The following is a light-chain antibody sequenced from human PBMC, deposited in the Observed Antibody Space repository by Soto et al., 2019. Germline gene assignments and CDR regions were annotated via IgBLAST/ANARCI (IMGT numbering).Light chain of an antibody. J-gene: IGLJ2*01. Sequence: QSALTQPASVSGSPGQSITISCTGTSSDVGGYNYVSWYQQHPGKAPKLMIYDVSNRPSGVSNRFSGSKSGNTASLTISGLQAEDEGAYYCSSYTSSSTLVVFGGGTQLTVL. CDR1: SSDVGGYNY. CDR3: SSYTSSSTLVV. CDR2: DVS. V-gene: IGLV2-14*01.